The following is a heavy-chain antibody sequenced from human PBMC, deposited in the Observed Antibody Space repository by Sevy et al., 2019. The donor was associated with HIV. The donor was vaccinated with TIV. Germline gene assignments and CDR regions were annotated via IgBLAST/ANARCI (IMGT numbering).Heavy chain of an antibody. Sequence: GGSLRLSCTASGFTFSNYGMHWVRQAPGKGLEWVAAMWFDGSSKYFADFVKGRYTISRDISKNTLYLQMTSLRVEDTAVYRCAREGIYDSSDYAFDIWGHGTVVTVSS. CDR3: AREGIYDSSDYAFDI. J-gene: IGHJ3*02. V-gene: IGHV3-33*01. CDR2: MWFDGSSK. D-gene: IGHD3-22*01. CDR1: GFTFSNYG.